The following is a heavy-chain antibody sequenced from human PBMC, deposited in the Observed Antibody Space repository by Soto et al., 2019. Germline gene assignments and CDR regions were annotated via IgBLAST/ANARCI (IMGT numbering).Heavy chain of an antibody. CDR2: IIPIFGTA. Sequence: QVQLVQSGAEVKKPGSSVKVSCKASGGTFSSYAISWVRQAPGQGLEWMGGIIPIFGTANYAQKFQGRVTITADESTSTAYMELSSLRSEDTAVYYCARGGRSGTFYYYYGMDVWCQGTTVTVSS. CDR1: GGTFSSYA. D-gene: IGHD3-16*01. J-gene: IGHJ6*02. CDR3: ARGGRSGTFYYYYGMDV. V-gene: IGHV1-69*12.